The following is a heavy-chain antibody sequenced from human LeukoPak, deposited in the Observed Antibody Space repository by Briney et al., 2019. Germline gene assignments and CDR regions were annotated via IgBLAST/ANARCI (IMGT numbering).Heavy chain of an antibody. CDR2: IYYSGST. D-gene: IGHD3-10*01. Sequence: SETLSLTCTVSGGSISSSSYYWGWIRQPPGTGLEWIGSIYYSGSTYYNPSLKSRVTISVDTSKNQFSLKLSSVTAADTAVYYCAKHLYYYGSGIGWFDPWGQGTLVTVSS. CDR1: GGSISSSSYY. V-gene: IGHV4-39*01. CDR3: AKHLYYYGSGIGWFDP. J-gene: IGHJ5*02.